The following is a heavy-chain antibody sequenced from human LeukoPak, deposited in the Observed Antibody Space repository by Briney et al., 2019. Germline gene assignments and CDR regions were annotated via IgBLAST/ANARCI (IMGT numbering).Heavy chain of an antibody. CDR1: VFTFRSWD. J-gene: IGHJ4*02. Sequence: PGGPLRLSCAASVFTFRSWDVHGPRQAPRKGREWVEFIRYDGSNKYYADSVKGRFTISRDNSKNTLYLQMNSLRAEDTAVYYCAKARLKGYFDYWGQGTLVTVSS. D-gene: IGHD5-12*01. CDR2: IRYDGSNK. CDR3: AKARLKGYFDY. V-gene: IGHV3-30*02.